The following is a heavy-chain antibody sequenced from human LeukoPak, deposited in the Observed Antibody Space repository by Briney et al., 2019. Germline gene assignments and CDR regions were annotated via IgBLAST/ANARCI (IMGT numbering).Heavy chain of an antibody. Sequence: GASVKVSCKASGYTFTSYCMHWVRQAPGQGLEWMGIINPSGGSTSYAQKFQGRVTMTRDTSTSTVYMELSSLRSEDTAVYYCARGRSALGVRGVTRGPFDYWGQGTLVTVSS. CDR3: ARGRSALGVRGVTRGPFDY. J-gene: IGHJ4*02. V-gene: IGHV1-46*01. CDR1: GYTFTSYC. D-gene: IGHD3-10*01. CDR2: INPSGGST.